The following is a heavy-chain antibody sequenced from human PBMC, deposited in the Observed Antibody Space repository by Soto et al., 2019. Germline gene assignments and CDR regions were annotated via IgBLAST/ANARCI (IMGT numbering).Heavy chain of an antibody. CDR1: GGSISSGGYY. V-gene: IGHV4-39*01. CDR3: ARLEGLATISYYFDF. CDR2: IYYRGNT. D-gene: IGHD3-9*01. J-gene: IGHJ4*02. Sequence: PSETLSLTCTVSGGSISSGGYYWSWIRQHPGKGLEWIGCIYYRGNTYYNPSLKTRVTISLDKSKSQFSLRLNSVTAADSAVYFCARLEGLATISYYFDFWGQGAQVTVSS.